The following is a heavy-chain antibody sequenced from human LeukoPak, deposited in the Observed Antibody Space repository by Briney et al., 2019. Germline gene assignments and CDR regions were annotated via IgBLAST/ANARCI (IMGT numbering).Heavy chain of an antibody. CDR2: IRYDGSYK. CDR1: GFTFSSYG. J-gene: IGHJ4*02. CDR3: AKDQGVTSASDY. D-gene: IGHD3-10*01. Sequence: GGSLRLSCAASGFTFSSYGMHWVRQAPGKGLEWVAFIRYDGSYKNYADSVKGRFTISRDNSKDILYLQMNSLRAEDTAVYYCAKDQGVTSASDYWGQGTLVTVSS. V-gene: IGHV3-30*02.